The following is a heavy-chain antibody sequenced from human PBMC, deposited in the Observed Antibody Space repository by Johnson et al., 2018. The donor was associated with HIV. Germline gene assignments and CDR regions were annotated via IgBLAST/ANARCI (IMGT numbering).Heavy chain of an antibody. CDR3: ARDWRGDSSGYYSVGMGGAFDI. Sequence: QVQLVESGGGVVQPGRSLRLSCAASGFTFSSYAMHWVRQAPGKGLEWVAVISYDGSNKYYADSVKGRFTISRDNSKNTLYLQMNSLRAEDTAVYYCARDWRGDSSGYYSVGMGGAFDIWGQGTMVTVSS. D-gene: IGHD3-22*01. CDR1: GFTFSSYA. J-gene: IGHJ3*02. V-gene: IGHV3-30-3*01. CDR2: ISYDGSNK.